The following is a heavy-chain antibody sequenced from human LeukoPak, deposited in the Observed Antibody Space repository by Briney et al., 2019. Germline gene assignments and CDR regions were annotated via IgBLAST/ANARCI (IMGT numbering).Heavy chain of an antibody. Sequence: GGSLRLSCAASGFSFSSNPMRWVRQAPGKGLEWVSAISAGGNTKYYADSVKGRFTISRDNSKNTLYLQMNSLRAEDTAVYYCAKVSGSSYYMDVWGKGTTVTVSS. J-gene: IGHJ6*03. V-gene: IGHV3-23*01. CDR2: ISAGGNTK. CDR3: AKVSGSSYYMDV. CDR1: GFSFSSNP.